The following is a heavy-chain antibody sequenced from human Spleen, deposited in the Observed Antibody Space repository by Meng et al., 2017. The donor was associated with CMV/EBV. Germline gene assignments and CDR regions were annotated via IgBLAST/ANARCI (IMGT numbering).Heavy chain of an antibody. CDR3: ARVERQQLVFDY. J-gene: IGHJ4*02. CDR1: GFTFSSDW. CDR2: IKEDGSEK. V-gene: IGHV3-7*03. D-gene: IGHD6-13*01. Sequence: GGSLRLSCAASGFTFSSDWMSWVRQAPGKGLEWVADIKEDGSEKYYVDSVKGRFTISRDNAKDSLYLHMNSLRAEDTAVYYCARVERQQLVFDYWGQGTLVTVSS.